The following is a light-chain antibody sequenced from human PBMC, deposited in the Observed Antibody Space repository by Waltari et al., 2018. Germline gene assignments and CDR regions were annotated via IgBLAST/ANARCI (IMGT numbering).Light chain of an antibody. CDR3: QQHNSYPIT. CDR2: VAS. CDR1: QGISSN. V-gene: IGKV1-9*01. Sequence: DLHLTPPPPFLPASAGDRVIITCRATQGISSNLVWYQQKPGKAPNLLIYVASTLESGVPSRFSGSGSGTEFTLTISSLQPEDFATYYCQQHNSYPITFGQGTRLEIK. J-gene: IGKJ5*01.